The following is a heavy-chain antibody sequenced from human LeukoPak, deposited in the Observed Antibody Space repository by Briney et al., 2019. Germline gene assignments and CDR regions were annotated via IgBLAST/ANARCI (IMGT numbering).Heavy chain of an antibody. V-gene: IGHV3-11*04. J-gene: IGHJ4*02. CDR3: ARDKVGTGYYFDY. D-gene: IGHD1-1*01. Sequence: GSLSLSCAASGFPFSDYYMSWIRQAPGKGLEWVSYISSSGSTIYYADSVKGRFTISRDNAKDSVYLHMNSLRAEDTAVYFCARDKVGTGYYFDYWGQGTLVTVSS. CDR1: GFPFSDYY. CDR2: ISSSGSTI.